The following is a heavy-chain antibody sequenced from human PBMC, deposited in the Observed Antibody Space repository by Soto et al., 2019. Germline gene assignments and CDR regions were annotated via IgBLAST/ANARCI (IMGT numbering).Heavy chain of an antibody. V-gene: IGHV3-33*01. D-gene: IGHD1-26*01. Sequence: QVQLVESGGGVVQPGRSLRLSCAASGFTFSSYGMHWVRQAPGKGLEWVAVIWYDGSNKYYADSVKGRFTISRDNSKNTLYLQMNSLRAEDTAVYYCARGMWEVMVSHLDYWGQGTLVTVSS. CDR1: GFTFSSYG. CDR3: ARGMWEVMVSHLDY. CDR2: IWYDGSNK. J-gene: IGHJ4*02.